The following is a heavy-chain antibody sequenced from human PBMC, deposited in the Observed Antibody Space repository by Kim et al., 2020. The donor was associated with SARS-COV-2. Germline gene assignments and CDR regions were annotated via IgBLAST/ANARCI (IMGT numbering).Heavy chain of an antibody. J-gene: IGHJ4*02. D-gene: IGHD1-26*01. Sequence: GGSLRLSCAASGFTFSSYGMHWVRQAPGKGLEWVAVISYDGSNKYYADSVKGRFTISRDNSKNTLYLQMNSLRAEDTAVYYCAKPSAEGATFDYWGQGTLVTVSS. CDR3: AKPSAEGATFDY. CDR1: GFTFSSYG. V-gene: IGHV3-30*18. CDR2: ISYDGSNK.